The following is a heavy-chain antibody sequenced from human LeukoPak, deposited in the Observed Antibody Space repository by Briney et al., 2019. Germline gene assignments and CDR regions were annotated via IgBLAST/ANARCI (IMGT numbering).Heavy chain of an antibody. CDR2: INHSGST. D-gene: IGHD6-13*01. Sequence: SETLSLTCAVYGGSFSGYYWSWIRQPPGKGLEWIGEINHSGSTNYNPSLKSRVTISVDTSKNQFSLKLSSVTAADTAVYYCASSIAAAYRLDAFDIWGQGTMVTVSS. V-gene: IGHV4-34*01. CDR1: GGSFSGYY. CDR3: ASSIAAAYRLDAFDI. J-gene: IGHJ3*02.